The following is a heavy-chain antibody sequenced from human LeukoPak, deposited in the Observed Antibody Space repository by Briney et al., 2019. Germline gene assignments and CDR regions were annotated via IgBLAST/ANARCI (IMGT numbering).Heavy chain of an antibody. CDR3: ARVRAYSYGELDY. J-gene: IGHJ4*02. V-gene: IGHV4-31*03. CDR2: LSYSGST. CDR1: GGTISSGGYY. D-gene: IGHD5-18*01. Sequence: SETLSLTCTVSGGTISSGGYYWSWIRQHPGKGLEWIGHLSYSGSTYYNPSLNSRVTISVGTSKSQFFLKLSSVTAADTAVYYCARVRAYSYGELDYWGQRTLVTVSS.